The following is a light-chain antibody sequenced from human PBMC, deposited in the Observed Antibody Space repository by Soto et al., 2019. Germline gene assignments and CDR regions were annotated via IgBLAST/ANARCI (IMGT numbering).Light chain of an antibody. CDR1: RDISVY. CDR2: DAS. Sequence: DIQVTQSPSSLAVSVGDRVTITCQASRDISVYLNWYQQKPGKPPKLLVFDASNLQTGVPSRFRGRGAGTHFTFTINNLQPEDVATYYWQQYDNLPPYTFGQGTKLELK. CDR3: QQYDNLPPYT. J-gene: IGKJ2*01. V-gene: IGKV1-33*01.